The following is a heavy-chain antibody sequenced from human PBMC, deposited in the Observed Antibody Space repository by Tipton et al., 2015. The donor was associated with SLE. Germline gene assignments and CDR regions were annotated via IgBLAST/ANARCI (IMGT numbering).Heavy chain of an antibody. CDR1: GFTFSSYG. Sequence: LRLSCAASGFTFSSYGMHWIRQPPGKGLEWIGEINHSGSTNYNPSLKSRVTISVDTSKNQFSLKLSSVTAADTAVYYCARVGSYLGFDYWGQGTLVTVSS. V-gene: IGHV4-34*01. CDR2: INHSGST. J-gene: IGHJ4*02. D-gene: IGHD1-26*01. CDR3: ARVGSYLGFDY.